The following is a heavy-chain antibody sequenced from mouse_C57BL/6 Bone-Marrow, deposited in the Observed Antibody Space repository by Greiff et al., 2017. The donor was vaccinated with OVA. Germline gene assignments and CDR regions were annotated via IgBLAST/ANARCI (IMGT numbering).Heavy chain of an antibody. CDR1: GYTFTSYW. V-gene: IGHV1-61*01. Sequence: QVQLKQPGAELVRPGSSVKLSCKASGYTFTSYWMDWVKQRPGQGLEWIGNIYPSDSETHYNQKFKDKATLTVDKSSSIAYMQLSSLTSEDSAVYYCARRTAWGFDYWGQGTTLTVSS. CDR3: ARRTAWGFDY. CDR2: IYPSDSET. J-gene: IGHJ2*01. D-gene: IGHD3-3*01.